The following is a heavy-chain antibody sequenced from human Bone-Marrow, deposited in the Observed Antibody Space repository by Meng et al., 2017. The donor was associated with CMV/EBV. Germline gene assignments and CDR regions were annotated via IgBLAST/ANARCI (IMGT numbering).Heavy chain of an antibody. CDR1: GGSISSSNW. CDR2: IYHSGST. D-gene: IGHD2-2*02. J-gene: IGHJ6*02. Sequence: SETLSLTCAVSGGSISSSNWWSWVRQPPGKGLEWIGEIYHSGSTNYNPSLKSRVTISVDKSKNQFSLKLSSVTAADTAVYYCARSRRRIVVVPAAIDYYYYGMDVWGQGTTVTVSS. CDR3: ARSRRRIVVVPAAIDYYYYGMDV. V-gene: IGHV4-4*02.